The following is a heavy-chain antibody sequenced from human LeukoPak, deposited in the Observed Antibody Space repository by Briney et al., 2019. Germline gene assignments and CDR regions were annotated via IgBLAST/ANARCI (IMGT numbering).Heavy chain of an antibody. CDR2: INHSGST. CDR1: GGSFSGYY. D-gene: IGHD3-10*01. J-gene: IGHJ4*02. Sequence: SETLTLTCAVYGGSFSGYYWSWIRQPPGKGLEWIGEINHSGSTNYNPSLKSRVTISVDTSKNQFSLKLSSVTAADTALYYCARDYGSGRFIDYWGQGTLVTVSS. V-gene: IGHV4-34*01. CDR3: ARDYGSGRFIDY.